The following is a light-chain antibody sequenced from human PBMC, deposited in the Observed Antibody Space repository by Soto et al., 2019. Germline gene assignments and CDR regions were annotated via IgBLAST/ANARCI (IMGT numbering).Light chain of an antibody. CDR3: CSYAGSYGYV. J-gene: IGLJ1*01. Sequence: QSALTQPRSVSGSPGQSVTISCTGTSKYVGGYNYVSWYQQHPGKAPKLMIYDVSKRPSGVPDRFSGSKSGNTASLTISGLQAEDEADYYCCSYAGSYGYVFGTGTKVTVL. CDR2: DVS. V-gene: IGLV2-11*01. CDR1: SKYVGGYNY.